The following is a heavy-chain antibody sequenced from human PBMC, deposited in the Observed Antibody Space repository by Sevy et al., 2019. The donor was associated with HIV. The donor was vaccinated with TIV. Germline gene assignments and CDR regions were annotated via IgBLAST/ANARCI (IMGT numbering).Heavy chain of an antibody. CDR1: GFTFSSYS. CDR3: ARALLGIAAAGDLIDY. CDR2: ISSSSTI. D-gene: IGHD6-13*01. V-gene: IGHV3-48*02. J-gene: IGHJ4*02. Sequence: GGSLRLSCAASGFTFSSYSMNWVRQAPGKGLEWVSYISSSSTIYYAVAVKGRFTISRDNAKNSLYLQMNSLRDEDTAVYYCARALLGIAAAGDLIDYWGQGTLVTVSS.